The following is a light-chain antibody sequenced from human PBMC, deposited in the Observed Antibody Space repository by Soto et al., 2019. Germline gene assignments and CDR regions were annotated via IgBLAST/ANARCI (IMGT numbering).Light chain of an antibody. J-gene: IGKJ1*01. CDR3: QQYVSSPQT. Sequence: EIVMPQAPATLSVSPGKRSTLSCRASQSVSSNLAWYQQKPGQAPRLLIYGASNRATGIPDRFSGSGSGTDFTPTISRLEPEDFAMYFCQQYVSSPQTFGQGTKVDIK. CDR2: GAS. CDR1: QSVSSN. V-gene: IGKV3-20*01.